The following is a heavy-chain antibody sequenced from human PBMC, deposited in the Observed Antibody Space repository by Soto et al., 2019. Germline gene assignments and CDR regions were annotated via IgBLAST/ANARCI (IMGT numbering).Heavy chain of an antibody. CDR2: IYPDDSDT. V-gene: IGHV5-51*01. CDR3: ARQDYDFWSGYYNPTPRYGVDV. D-gene: IGHD3-3*01. Sequence: RESLKISCKGSGYNFPKYWIGWVRQMPGKGLEWMGIIYPDDSDTIYSPSFQGQVTISADKSISTAYLQWSSLEASDTAMYFCARQDYDFWSGYYNPTPRYGVDVWGQGTTVTVSS. CDR1: GYNFPKYW. J-gene: IGHJ6*02.